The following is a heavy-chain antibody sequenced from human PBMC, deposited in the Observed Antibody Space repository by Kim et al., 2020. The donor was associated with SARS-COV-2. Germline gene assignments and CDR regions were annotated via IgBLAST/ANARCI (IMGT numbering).Heavy chain of an antibody. Sequence: SETMSLTCTVSGGSISSSSYYWGWIRQPPGKGLEWIGSIYYSGSTYYNPSLKSRVTISVDTSKNQFSLKLSSVTAADTAVYYCARLVDGSGSYWVYWFDPWGQGTLVTVSS. V-gene: IGHV4-39*01. CDR3: ARLVDGSGSYWVYWFDP. CDR1: GGSISSSSYY. J-gene: IGHJ5*02. CDR2: IYYSGST. D-gene: IGHD3-10*01.